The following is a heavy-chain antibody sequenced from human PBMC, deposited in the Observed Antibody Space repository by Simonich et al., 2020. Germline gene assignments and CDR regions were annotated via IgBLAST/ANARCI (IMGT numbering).Heavy chain of an antibody. V-gene: IGHV3-23*01. CDR3: AKDSSLVGSTDWFDP. J-gene: IGHJ5*02. CDR2: ISGNGGRT. CDR1: GFTFSSYA. Sequence: EVQLLESGGGLVQPGGSLRLSCAASGFTFSSYAMSWVRQASGEGLEGVSAISGNGGRTYYADSVKGRFTISRDNSKNTLYLQMNSLRAEDTAVYYCAKDSSLVGSTDWFDPWGHGTLVTVSS. D-gene: IGHD1-26*01.